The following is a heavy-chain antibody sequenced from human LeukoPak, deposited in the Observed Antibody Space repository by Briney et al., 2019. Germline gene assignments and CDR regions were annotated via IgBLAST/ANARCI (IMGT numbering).Heavy chain of an antibody. V-gene: IGHV3-30*02. J-gene: IGHJ4*02. D-gene: IGHD5-18*01. CDR2: IRYGGSDK. CDR3: ASRGSSNGFDY. CDR1: GFTFSTYG. Sequence: PGGSLRLSCAPSGFTFSTYGMHWVRQAPGKGLEWVALIRYGGSDKYYTASVRGRFTISRDNSKNTLYLQMNSLRGEDTAVYYCASRGSSNGFDYWGQGTLVTVSS.